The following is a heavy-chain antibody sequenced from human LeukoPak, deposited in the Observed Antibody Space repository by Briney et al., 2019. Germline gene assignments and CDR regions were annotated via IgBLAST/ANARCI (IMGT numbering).Heavy chain of an antibody. J-gene: IGHJ4*02. CDR3: ARDRVVGTPLYRY. CDR1: GGTFISYA. D-gene: IGHD1-14*01. Sequence: ASVKVSCKASGGTFISYAISWVRQAPGQGLEWMGGIIPIFGTANYAQKFQGRVTITADESTSTAYKELSSLRSEDTAVYYCARDRVVGTPLYRYWGQGTLVTVSS. CDR2: IIPIFGTA. V-gene: IGHV1-69*01.